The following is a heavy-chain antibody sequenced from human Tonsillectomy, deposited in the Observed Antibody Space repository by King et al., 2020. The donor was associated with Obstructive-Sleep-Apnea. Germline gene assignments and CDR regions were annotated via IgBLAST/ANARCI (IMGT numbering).Heavy chain of an antibody. D-gene: IGHD2-15*01. CDR3: AKEDRVLHTAHYYYSGLDI. V-gene: IGHV3-30*02. CDR2: VRYDGRNK. Sequence: QLVQSGGGVVQPGGSLRLSCAASGFTFSNFGMHWVRQAPGRGLEWVAFVRYDGRNKYYADSVKGRFTISRDNTNNTLYLQMNGLRPEDTAIYYCAKEDRVLHTAHYYYSGLDIWGQGTTVTVSS. CDR1: GFTFSNFG. J-gene: IGHJ6*02.